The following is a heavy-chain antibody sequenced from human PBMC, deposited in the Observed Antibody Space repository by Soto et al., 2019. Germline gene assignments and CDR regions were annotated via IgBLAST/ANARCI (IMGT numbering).Heavy chain of an antibody. V-gene: IGHV4-30-4*01. D-gene: IGHD3-3*01. CDR3: ARDNILGILYGGMDV. CDR1: GGSISSGDCY. CDR2: IYYSGRT. Sequence: SETLSLTCTVSGGSISSGDCYGSWIRQPPGKGLEWIGYIYYSGRTYYNPSLKSRVTISVDTSKNQFSLKLSSVTAADTAVYYCARDNILGILYGGMDVLGQGTTVTFSS. J-gene: IGHJ6*02.